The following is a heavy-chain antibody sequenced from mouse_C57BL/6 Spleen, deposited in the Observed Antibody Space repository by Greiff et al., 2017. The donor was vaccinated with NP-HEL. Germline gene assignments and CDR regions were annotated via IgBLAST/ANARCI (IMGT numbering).Heavy chain of an antibody. CDR2: INPNNGGT. D-gene: IGHD1-1*02. Sequence: EVKLQESGPELVKPGASVKMSCKASGYTFTDYNMHWVKQSHGKSLEWIGYINPNNGGTSYNQKFKGKATLTVNKSSSTAYMELRSLTSEDSAVYYCAREIGGYGYFDYWGQGTTLTVSS. V-gene: IGHV1-22*01. J-gene: IGHJ2*01. CDR1: GYTFTDYN. CDR3: AREIGGYGYFDY.